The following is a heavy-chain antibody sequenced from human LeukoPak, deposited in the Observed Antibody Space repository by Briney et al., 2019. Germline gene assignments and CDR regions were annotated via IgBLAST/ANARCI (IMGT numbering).Heavy chain of an antibody. CDR2: IYYSGST. CDR1: GGSISSYY. V-gene: IGHV4-59*01. J-gene: IGHJ4*02. CDR3: ASHEDIVATIFVY. Sequence: SETLFLTCTVSGGSISSYYWSWIRQPPGKGLEWIGYIYYSGSTNYNPSLKSRVTISVDTSKNQFSLKLSSVTAADTAVYYCASHEDIVATIFVYWGQGTLVTVSS. D-gene: IGHD5-12*01.